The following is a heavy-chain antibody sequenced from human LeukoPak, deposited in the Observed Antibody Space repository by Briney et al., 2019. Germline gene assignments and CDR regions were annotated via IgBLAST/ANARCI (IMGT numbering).Heavy chain of an antibody. CDR3: ASEIAVAGTSLDY. Sequence: GASVKVCCKASGYTFTGYYMHRVRQAPGQGLEWMGWINPNSGGTNYAQKFQGRVTMTRDTSISTAYMELSRLRSDDTAVYYCASEIAVAGTSLDYWGQGTLVTVSS. V-gene: IGHV1-2*02. J-gene: IGHJ4*02. CDR1: GYTFTGYY. CDR2: INPNSGGT. D-gene: IGHD6-19*01.